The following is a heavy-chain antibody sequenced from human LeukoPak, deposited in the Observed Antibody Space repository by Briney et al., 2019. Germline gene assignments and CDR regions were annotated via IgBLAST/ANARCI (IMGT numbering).Heavy chain of an antibody. D-gene: IGHD3-22*01. Sequence: PSETLSLTCAVYGGSFSGYYWSWIRQPPGKGLEWIGEINHSGSTNYNPSLKSRVTISVDTSKNQFSLKLSSVTAADTAVYYCARPRNPYYYDSSGYYYDYWGQGTLVTVSS. CDR2: INHSGST. CDR1: GGSFSGYY. CDR3: ARPRNPYYYDSSGYYYDY. V-gene: IGHV4-34*01. J-gene: IGHJ4*02.